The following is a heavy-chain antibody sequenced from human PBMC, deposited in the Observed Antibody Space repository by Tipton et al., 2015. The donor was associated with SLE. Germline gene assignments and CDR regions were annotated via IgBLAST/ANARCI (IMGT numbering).Heavy chain of an antibody. Sequence: SLRLSCAASGFTFDDYGMSWVRQAPGKGLEWVSGINWNGGSTGYADSVKGRFTISRDNAKNSLYLQMNSLRAEDTALYHCARDALECSGGSCYFFDYWGQGTLVTVSS. CDR1: GFTFDDYG. CDR2: INWNGGST. CDR3: ARDALECSGGSCYFFDY. V-gene: IGHV3-20*01. J-gene: IGHJ4*02. D-gene: IGHD2-15*01.